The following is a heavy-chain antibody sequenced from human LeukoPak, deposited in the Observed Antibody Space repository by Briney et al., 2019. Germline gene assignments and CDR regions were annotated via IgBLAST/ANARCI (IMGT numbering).Heavy chain of an antibody. Sequence: PSETLSLTCAVYGGSFSGYYWSWIRQPPGKGLEWIGEINHSGSTNYNPSLKGRVTISVDTSKNQFSLKLSSVTAADTAVYYCAREAGDYYDSSGYSNYWGQGTLVTVSS. CDR3: AREAGDYYDSSGYSNY. D-gene: IGHD3-22*01. CDR1: GGSFSGYY. V-gene: IGHV4-34*01. J-gene: IGHJ4*02. CDR2: INHSGST.